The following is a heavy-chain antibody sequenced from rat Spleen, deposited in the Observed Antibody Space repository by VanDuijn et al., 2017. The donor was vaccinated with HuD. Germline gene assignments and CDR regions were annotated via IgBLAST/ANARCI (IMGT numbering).Heavy chain of an antibody. CDR2: IWGDGST. CDR1: GFSLTSYH. Sequence: QVQLKESGPGLVKPSETLSLTCTVSGFSLTSYHVSWVRQPPGKGLEWMGVIWGDGSTAYNSALKSRLSISRDTSKNQVFLKMNSLQTDDTGTYYCTRDGTTGLLAYVLDAWGQGASVTVSS. D-gene: IGHD1-11*01. J-gene: IGHJ4*01. V-gene: IGHV2-32*01. CDR3: TRDGTTGLLAYVLDA.